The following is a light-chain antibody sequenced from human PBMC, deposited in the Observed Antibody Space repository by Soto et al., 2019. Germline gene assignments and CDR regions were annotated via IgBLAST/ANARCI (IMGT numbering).Light chain of an antibody. V-gene: IGKV3-20*01. CDR3: QQYGSSGT. CDR1: QSVSNN. Sequence: EIVMTQSPATLSVSPGERATLSCRASQSVSNNLAWYQQKSGQAPRLLIHGASNRATGIPDRFSGSGSGTDFTLAISRLEPEDFAVYYCQQYGSSGTFGQGTKVDI. CDR2: GAS. J-gene: IGKJ1*01.